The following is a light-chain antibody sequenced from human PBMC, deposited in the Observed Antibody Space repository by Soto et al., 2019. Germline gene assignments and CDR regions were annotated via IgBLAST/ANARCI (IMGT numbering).Light chain of an antibody. J-gene: IGLJ1*01. CDR1: SSDVGGYTS. V-gene: IGLV2-14*01. Sequence: QSALTQPPSLSGSPGQSITISCTGTSSDVGGYTSVSWYQQHPGKAPKLVIYEVSDRPSGVSSRFSGSKSGNTASLTISELQAEDEADYYCSSYTSDSTYVFGTGTQLTVL. CDR2: EVS. CDR3: SSYTSDSTYV.